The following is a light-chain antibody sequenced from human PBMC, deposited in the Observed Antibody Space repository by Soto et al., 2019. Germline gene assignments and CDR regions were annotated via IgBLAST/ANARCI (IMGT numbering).Light chain of an antibody. CDR3: QQYRTLWT. J-gene: IGKJ1*01. V-gene: IGKV3-20*01. CDR2: GAS. Sequence: EIVLTQSPGTLSLSPGERATLSCRASQSFNSKYLAWYQQKPGQAPRLLIYGASNRASGIPDRFSGSESGTAFTLTINRLEPDDAAVYYCQQYRTLWTFGQGTRVEIK. CDR1: QSFNSKY.